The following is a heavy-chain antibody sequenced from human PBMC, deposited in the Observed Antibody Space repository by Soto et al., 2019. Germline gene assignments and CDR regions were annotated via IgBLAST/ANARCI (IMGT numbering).Heavy chain of an antibody. J-gene: IGHJ6*02. D-gene: IGHD3-3*02. CDR3: ARDKDRQQLGGNYYYILDV. Sequence: QVQLMQSGAEVKKPGSSVKVSCKASGGTFSTSAISWVRQAPGEGLEWVGVIMPVFATPDYAQKFQGRVTISADESTTTAYLELTSLTTDDTAVYYCARDKDRQQLGGNYYYILDVWGQGTAITVS. V-gene: IGHV1-69*12. CDR1: GGTFSTSA. CDR2: IMPVFATP.